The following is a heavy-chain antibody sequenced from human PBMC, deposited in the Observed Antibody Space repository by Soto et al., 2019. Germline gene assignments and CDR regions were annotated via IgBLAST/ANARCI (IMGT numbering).Heavy chain of an antibody. V-gene: IGHV4-39*01. Sequence: LSRTCTVSGGSISSSSYYWGWIRQPPGKGLEWIGSIYYSGSTYYNPSLKSRVTISVDTSKNQFSLKLSPVTAADTAVYYCARRNDFWRDYGMDVWGQGTTVTVSS. D-gene: IGHD3-3*01. CDR3: ARRNDFWRDYGMDV. J-gene: IGHJ6*02. CDR1: GGSISSSSYY. CDR2: IYYSGST.